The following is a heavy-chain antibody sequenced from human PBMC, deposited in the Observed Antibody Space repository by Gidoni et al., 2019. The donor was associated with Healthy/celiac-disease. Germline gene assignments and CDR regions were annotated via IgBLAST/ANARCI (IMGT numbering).Heavy chain of an antibody. V-gene: IGHV3-7*01. CDR1: GFTFSSYW. D-gene: IGHD1-26*01. Sequence: EVQLVESGGGLVQPGGSLRLSCAASGFTFSSYWMSWVRQAPGKGLEWVANIKQDGSEKYYVDSVKGRFTISRDNAKNSLYLQMNSLRAEDTAVYYCARNSGSYSLYYYYGMDVWGQGTTVTVSS. CDR2: IKQDGSEK. CDR3: ARNSGSYSLYYYYGMDV. J-gene: IGHJ6*02.